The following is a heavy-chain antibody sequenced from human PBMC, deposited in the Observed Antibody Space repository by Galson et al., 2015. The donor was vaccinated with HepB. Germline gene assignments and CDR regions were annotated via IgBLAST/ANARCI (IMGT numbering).Heavy chain of an antibody. Sequence: QSGAEVKESGKSLKISCKGFGYTFTKYWIGWVRQMPGSGLEWMGIIYPGDSDTRYSPSFQGQVNISADKVTKTPYLQWSSLKASDTAIYYCARTLGAKGGWGYWGQGTMVTVSS. CDR2: IYPGDSDT. J-gene: IGHJ3*01. D-gene: IGHD5-12*01. CDR1: GYTFTKYW. CDR3: ARTLGAKGGWGY. V-gene: IGHV5-51*03.